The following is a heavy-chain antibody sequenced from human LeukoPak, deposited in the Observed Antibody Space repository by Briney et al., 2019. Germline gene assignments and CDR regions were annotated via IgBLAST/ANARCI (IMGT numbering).Heavy chain of an antibody. Sequence: SVKVSCKASGGTFSSYAISWVRQAPGQGLEWMGRIIPILGIANYAQKFQGRVTITADKSTSTAYMELSSLRSEDTAVYYCARGPRYCSSTSCSKDAFDIWGQGTMVTVSS. J-gene: IGHJ3*02. D-gene: IGHD2-2*01. CDR2: IIPILGIA. CDR1: GGTFSSYA. CDR3: ARGPRYCSSTSCSKDAFDI. V-gene: IGHV1-69*04.